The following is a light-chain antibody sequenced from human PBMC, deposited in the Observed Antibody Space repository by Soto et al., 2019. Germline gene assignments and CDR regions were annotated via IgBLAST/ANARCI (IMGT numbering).Light chain of an antibody. V-gene: IGKV3-11*01. CDR3: QQCSSWPRT. CDR1: QTVSSY. CDR2: DAS. Sequence: EIVLTQSPATLSLSPGERATLSCRASQTVSSYLAWYHQKPGQAPRLLIHDASNGATGIPGRFSGSGSGTDVTLTISSLEPEDSAVYYCQQCSSWPRTFGQGTKVEIK. J-gene: IGKJ1*01.